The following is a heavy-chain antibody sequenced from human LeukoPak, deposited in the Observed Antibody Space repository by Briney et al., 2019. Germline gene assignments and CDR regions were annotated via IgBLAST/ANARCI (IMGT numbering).Heavy chain of an antibody. J-gene: IGHJ4*02. V-gene: IGHV3-64*02. D-gene: IGHD2-2*01. Sequence: GGSLRLSCAASGFTFSSYSMHWLRQAPGKGLAYVSAISSNGDNTYYAGSVKGRFTISRDNSKNTLYLQMGSLRVEDMGVYYCAREVDRVFDYWGQGNLVTVSP. CDR3: AREVDRVFDY. CDR1: GFTFSSYS. CDR2: ISSNGDNT.